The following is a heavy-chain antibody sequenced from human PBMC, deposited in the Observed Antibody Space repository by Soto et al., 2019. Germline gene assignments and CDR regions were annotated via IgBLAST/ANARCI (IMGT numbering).Heavy chain of an antibody. CDR2: IIPIFGTA. Sequence: SVKVSCKASGGTFSSYAISWVRQAPGQGLEWMGGIIPIFGTANYAQKFQGRVTITADESTSTAYMELSSLRSEDTAVYYCARGRPIFGVVTEYYYGMDVWGQGTTVTVSS. CDR1: GGTFSSYA. J-gene: IGHJ6*02. V-gene: IGHV1-69*13. CDR3: ARGRPIFGVVTEYYYGMDV. D-gene: IGHD3-3*01.